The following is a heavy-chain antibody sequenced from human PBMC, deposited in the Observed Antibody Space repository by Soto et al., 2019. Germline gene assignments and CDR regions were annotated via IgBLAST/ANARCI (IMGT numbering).Heavy chain of an antibody. J-gene: IGHJ4*02. CDR3: ARDKITGLFDY. CDR1: GGSFSGYY. Sequence: QVQLQQWGAGLLKPSETLSLTCAVYGGSFSGYYWTWIRQPPGTGLGWIGEINHSGSTNYNPSLKRRVTISVDTSKHQFSLKMTSVTAAATAVYYCARDKITGLFDYWGQGTLVTVSS. D-gene: IGHD2-8*02. V-gene: IGHV4-34*01. CDR2: INHSGST.